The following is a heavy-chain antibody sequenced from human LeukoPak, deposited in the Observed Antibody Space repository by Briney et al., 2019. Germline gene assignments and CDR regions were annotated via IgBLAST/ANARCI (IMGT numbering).Heavy chain of an antibody. D-gene: IGHD6-19*01. Sequence: GGSLRLSCAASGFTFSSYAMHWVRQAPGKGLEWVAVISYDGSNKYYADSVKGRFTISRDNSKNTLYLQMDSLRAEDTAIYYCAKKYGVTVYGSGLNYFDYWGQGTLVTVSS. CDR1: GFTFSSYA. V-gene: IGHV3-30-3*01. J-gene: IGHJ4*02. CDR3: AKKYGVTVYGSGLNYFDY. CDR2: ISYDGSNK.